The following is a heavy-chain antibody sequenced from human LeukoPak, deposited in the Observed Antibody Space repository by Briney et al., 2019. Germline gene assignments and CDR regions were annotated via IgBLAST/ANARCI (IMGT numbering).Heavy chain of an antibody. CDR2: IKQDGSEK. J-gene: IGHJ4*02. D-gene: IGHD6-13*01. CDR3: ARSLYPSGSFFDY. CDR1: GFTFSSYW. V-gene: IGHV3-7*01. Sequence: GGSLRLSCAASGFTFSSYWLSWVRQAPGKGLEWVANIKQDGSEKYYVDSVKGRFTISRDNAKNSLYLQMNSLRAEDTAVYYCARSLYPSGSFFDYWGQGTLVTVSS.